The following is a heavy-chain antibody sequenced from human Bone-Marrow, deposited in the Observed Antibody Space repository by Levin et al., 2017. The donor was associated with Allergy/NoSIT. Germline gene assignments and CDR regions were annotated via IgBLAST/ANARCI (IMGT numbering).Heavy chain of an antibody. V-gene: IGHV1-69*06. Sequence: KISCKASGGTFSSYAISWVRQAPGQGLEWMGGIIPIFGTANYAQKFQGRVTITAEKSTSTAYMELSSLRSEDTAVYYCARGEGGCSSTSCYYYYYGMDVWGQGTTVTVSS. CDR2: IIPIFGTA. CDR1: GGTFSSYA. CDR3: ARGEGGCSSTSCYYYYYGMDV. J-gene: IGHJ6*02. D-gene: IGHD2-2*01.